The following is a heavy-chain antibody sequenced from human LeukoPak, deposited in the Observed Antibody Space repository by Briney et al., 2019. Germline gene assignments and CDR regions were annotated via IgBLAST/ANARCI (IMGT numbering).Heavy chain of an antibody. V-gene: IGHV1-69*13. CDR3: ARAQYSSGWYSLYYYYYGMDV. CDR1: GGTFSSYA. Sequence: GASVKVSCKASGGTFSSYAISWVRQAPGQGLEWMGGIIPIFGTANYAQKFQGRVTITADESTSTAYMELSSLRSEDTAVYYCARAQYSSGWYSLYYYYYGMDVWGQGTTVTVSS. J-gene: IGHJ6*02. D-gene: IGHD6-19*01. CDR2: IIPIFGTA.